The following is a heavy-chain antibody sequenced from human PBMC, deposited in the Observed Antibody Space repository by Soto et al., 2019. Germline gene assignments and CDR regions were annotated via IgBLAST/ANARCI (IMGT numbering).Heavy chain of an antibody. CDR3: ATGGLAHYYFDY. D-gene: IGHD3-10*01. CDR2: IYYSGST. V-gene: IGHV4-30-4*01. CDR1: GGSISSGDYY. J-gene: IGHJ4*02. Sequence: SETLSLTCTVSGGSISSGDYYWSWIRQPPGKGLEWIGYIYYSGSTYYNPSLKSRVTISVDTSKNQFSLKLSSVTAADTAVYYCATGGLAHYYFDYWGQGTLVTVSS.